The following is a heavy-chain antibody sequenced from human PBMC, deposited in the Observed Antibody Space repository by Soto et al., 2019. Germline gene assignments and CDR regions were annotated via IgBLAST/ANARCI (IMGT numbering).Heavy chain of an antibody. CDR3: ARDRRGYSVNWFDP. Sequence: PGGSLRLSCAASGFTXSXXYMSWIRQXPWKGLEWVSYISSSGSTIYYADSVKGRFTISRDNAKNSLYLQMNSLRAEDTAVYYCARDRRGYSVNWFDPWXQGTLVTVSS. J-gene: IGHJ5*02. D-gene: IGHD5-18*01. V-gene: IGHV3-11*01. CDR1: GFTXSXXY. CDR2: ISSSGSTI.